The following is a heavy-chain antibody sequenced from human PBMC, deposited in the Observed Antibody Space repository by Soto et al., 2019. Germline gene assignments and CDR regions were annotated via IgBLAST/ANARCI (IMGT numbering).Heavy chain of an antibody. CDR2: IYYSGST. D-gene: IGHD5-18*01. CDR1: GGSISSSSYY. Sequence: SETLSLTCTVSGGSISSSSYYWGWIRQPPGKGLEWIGSIYYSGSTYYNPSLKSRVSISVDTAKNQFSLKLSSVTAADTAVYYCACIFSGGYGYGFYYYGMDVWGQGTTDTVS. CDR3: ACIFSGGYGYGFYYYGMDV. J-gene: IGHJ6*02. V-gene: IGHV4-39*01.